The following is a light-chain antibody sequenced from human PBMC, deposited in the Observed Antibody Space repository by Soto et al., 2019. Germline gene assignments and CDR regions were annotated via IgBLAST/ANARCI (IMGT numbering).Light chain of an antibody. Sequence: QSVLTQPPSASGTPGQRVTIPCSGSRSNIGSNTVNWYQQVPGTAPKLFIYSDNQRPSGVPGRFSGSKSGTSASLAISGLQSEDKADYYCAAWDDSLNGWVFGGGTKLTVL. CDR2: SDN. J-gene: IGLJ3*02. V-gene: IGLV1-44*01. CDR1: RSNIGSNT. CDR3: AAWDDSLNGWV.